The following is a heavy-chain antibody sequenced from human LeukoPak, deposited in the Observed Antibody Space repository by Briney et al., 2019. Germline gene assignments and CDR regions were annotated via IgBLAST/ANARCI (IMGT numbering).Heavy chain of an antibody. CDR2: IYHSGSA. V-gene: IGHV4-38-2*02. D-gene: IGHD3-22*01. CDR1: GSSISDSYT. Sequence: SETLSLTCSVSGSSISDSYTWGWVRPSPGKGLQWIGNIYHSGSAYYNPSLKSRVSMSVDTSSNQFSLTLTSVTAADTAVYFCARLNYYDSIAYYFDYWGQGTLVTVSS. J-gene: IGHJ4*02. CDR3: ARLNYYDSIAYYFDY.